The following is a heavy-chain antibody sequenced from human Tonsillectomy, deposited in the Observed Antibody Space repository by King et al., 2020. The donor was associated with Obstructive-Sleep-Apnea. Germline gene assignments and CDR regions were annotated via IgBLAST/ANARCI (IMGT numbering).Heavy chain of an antibody. Sequence: VQLVESGGGVVQPGRSLRLSCAASGFTFRICAMHWVRQAPGKGLEWVAVISYDGSNKYHADSGKGRFPISRDNSKNTLYLQMNSLRAEDTAVYYCAREERGRHYFDYWGQGTLVTVSS. CDR2: ISYDGSNK. D-gene: IGHD3-16*01. J-gene: IGHJ4*02. V-gene: IGHV3-30*04. CDR1: GFTFRICA. CDR3: AREERGRHYFDY.